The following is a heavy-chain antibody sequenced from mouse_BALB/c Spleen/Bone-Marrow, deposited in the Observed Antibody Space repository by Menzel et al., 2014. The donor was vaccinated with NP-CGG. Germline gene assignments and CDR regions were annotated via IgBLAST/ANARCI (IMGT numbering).Heavy chain of an antibody. CDR2: IYPSDSYI. CDR3: XXXXXXHYYAIDY. J-gene: IGHJ4*01. Sequence: VQLQQSGAELVRPGASLKLSCRASGYTFTSYWINWVKQRPGQGLEWIGHIYPSDSYINYNQRFKDKATLTVDKSSSTAYMQLSSPTSEDSAXXXXXXXXXXHYYAIDYXGQGTSVTVSS. V-gene: IGHV1-69*02. CDR1: GYTFTSYW.